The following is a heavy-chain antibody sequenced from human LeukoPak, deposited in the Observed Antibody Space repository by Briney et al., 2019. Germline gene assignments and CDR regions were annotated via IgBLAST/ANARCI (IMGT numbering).Heavy chain of an antibody. Sequence: SETLSLTCSVSGGSISSSSHYWDWIRQPPGEGLEWIGSIYYSGSTYYNPSLKSRVTISVDTPKNQFSLKLSSVTAADTAVYYCARRFWSGYFYYMDVWGKGTTVTVSS. J-gene: IGHJ6*03. CDR2: IYYSGST. D-gene: IGHD3-3*01. V-gene: IGHV4-39*07. CDR1: GGSISSSSHY. CDR3: ARRFWSGYFYYMDV.